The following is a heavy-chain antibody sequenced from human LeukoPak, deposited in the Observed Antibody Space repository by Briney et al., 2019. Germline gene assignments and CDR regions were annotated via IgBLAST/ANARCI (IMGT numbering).Heavy chain of an antibody. Sequence: NPSETLSLTCTVSGGSIGSSSYYWGWIRQPPGKGLEWIVSIYYSGSTYYNPSLKSRVTISVDTSKNQFSLKLSSVTAADTAVYYCARHDDNTAMVTYHFDYWGQGTLVTVSS. CDR2: IYYSGST. CDR1: GGSIGSSSYY. V-gene: IGHV4-39*01. D-gene: IGHD5-18*01. J-gene: IGHJ4*02. CDR3: ARHDDNTAMVTYHFDY.